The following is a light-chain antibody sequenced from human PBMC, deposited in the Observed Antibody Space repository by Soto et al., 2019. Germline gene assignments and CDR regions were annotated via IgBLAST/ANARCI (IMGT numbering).Light chain of an antibody. V-gene: IGKV3-20*01. Sequence: EIVLTQSPATLSVSPGERSTLSCRASQSFSSNLAWYQQKPGQAPRLLIYGASNRATGIPNRFSGSGSGTDFTLTISRLEPQDFAVYYCHQYINPPQTFGQGTKVDIK. CDR2: GAS. CDR3: HQYINPPQT. J-gene: IGKJ1*01. CDR1: QSFSSN.